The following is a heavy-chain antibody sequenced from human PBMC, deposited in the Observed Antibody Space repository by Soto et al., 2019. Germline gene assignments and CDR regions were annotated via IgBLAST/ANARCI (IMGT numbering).Heavy chain of an antibody. J-gene: IGHJ6*03. Sequence: SETLSLTCAVSSGPISSSNWWSWVRHPPGKGLEWIGEIYHSGSTNYNPSLKSRVTISVDKSKNQFSLKLSSVTAADTAVYYCAREKKLRFLEWSLDYYYYYMDVWGKGTTVTVSS. V-gene: IGHV4-4*02. CDR3: AREKKLRFLEWSLDYYYYYMDV. D-gene: IGHD3-3*01. CDR1: SGPISSSNW. CDR2: IYHSGST.